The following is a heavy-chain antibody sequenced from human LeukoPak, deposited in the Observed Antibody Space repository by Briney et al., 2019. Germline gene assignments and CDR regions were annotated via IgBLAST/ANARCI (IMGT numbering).Heavy chain of an antibody. CDR2: ISSSSSYI. CDR3: ARCGGGWLQSLLLAYMDV. V-gene: IGHV3-21*01. Sequence: PGGSLRLSCAASGFTFSSYSMNWVRQAPGEGLEWVSSISSSSSYIYYADSVKGRFTISRDNAKNSLYLQMNSLRAEDTAVYYCARCGGGWLQSLLLAYMDVWGKGTTVTVSS. J-gene: IGHJ6*03. D-gene: IGHD5-24*01. CDR1: GFTFSSYS.